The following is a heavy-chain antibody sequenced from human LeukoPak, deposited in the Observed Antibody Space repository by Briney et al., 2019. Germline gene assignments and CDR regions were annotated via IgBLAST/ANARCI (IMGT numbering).Heavy chain of an antibody. D-gene: IGHD3-10*01. CDR2: IYYSGST. Sequence: EASETLSLTCTVSGGSISSYYWSWIRQPPGKGLEWLGYIYYSGSTNYNPSLKSRVTISVDTSKNQFSLKLSSVTAADTAVYYCARRPESGGQFDYWGQGTLVTVSS. V-gene: IGHV4-59*01. CDR1: GGSISSYY. J-gene: IGHJ4*02. CDR3: ARRPESGGQFDY.